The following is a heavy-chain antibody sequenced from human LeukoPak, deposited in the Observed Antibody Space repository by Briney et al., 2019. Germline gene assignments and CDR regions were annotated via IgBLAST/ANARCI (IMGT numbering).Heavy chain of an antibody. D-gene: IGHD6-19*01. V-gene: IGHV3-23*01. CDR3: AKTQWLVMYYFDY. CDR2: ISGSGGST. Sequence: GGPLRLSCAASGFTFSSYAMSWVRQAPGKGLEWVSAISGSGGSTYYADSVKGRFTISRDNSRNTLYLQMNSLRAEDTAVYYCAKTQWLVMYYFDYWGQGTLVTVSS. J-gene: IGHJ4*02. CDR1: GFTFSSYA.